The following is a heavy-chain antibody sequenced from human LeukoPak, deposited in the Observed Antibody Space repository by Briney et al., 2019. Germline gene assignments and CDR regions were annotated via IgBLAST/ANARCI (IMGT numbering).Heavy chain of an antibody. CDR3: AKGRGYYGYAADYFQD. CDR2: IKQDGSEK. J-gene: IGHJ1*01. V-gene: IGHV3-7*02. CDR1: GFTFSNCW. D-gene: IGHD3-10*01. Sequence: GGSLRLSCATSGFTFSNCWMNWVRQAPGKGLEWVANIKQDGSEKYYVDSVKGRFTISRDNSKNTLYLQMNSLRAEDTAVYYCAKGRGYYGYAADYFQDWGQGTLVTVSS.